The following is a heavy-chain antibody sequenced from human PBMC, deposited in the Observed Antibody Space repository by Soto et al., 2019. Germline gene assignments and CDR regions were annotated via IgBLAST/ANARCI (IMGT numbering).Heavy chain of an antibody. CDR1: GGTFRNYP. J-gene: IGHJ4*02. V-gene: IGHV1-69*04. CDR3: ARGPLVVLNYFES. Sequence: VASVKVSCKASGGTFRNYPINWVRQAPGQGLEWMGSIFPLTDIPDYAQNFQARLTISADKSTSTAYMELSSLTSDDTAMYFCARGPLVVLNYFESWCQGTLVTVSS. CDR2: IFPLTDIP.